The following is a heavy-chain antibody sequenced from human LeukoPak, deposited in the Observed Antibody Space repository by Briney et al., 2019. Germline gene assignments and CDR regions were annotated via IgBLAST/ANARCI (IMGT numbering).Heavy chain of an antibody. D-gene: IGHD4-17*01. CDR2: ISSSGSTI. Sequence: GGSLRLSCAASGFTFSSYEVNWVRQAPGKGLEWVSYISSSGSTIYYADSVKGRFTISRDNAKNSLYLQMNSLRAEDTAVYYCARDLNGDCYFDYWGQGTLVTVSS. CDR1: GFTFSSYE. V-gene: IGHV3-48*03. J-gene: IGHJ4*02. CDR3: ARDLNGDCYFDY.